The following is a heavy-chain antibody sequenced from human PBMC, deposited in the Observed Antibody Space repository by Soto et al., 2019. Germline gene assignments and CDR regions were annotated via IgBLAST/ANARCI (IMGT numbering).Heavy chain of an antibody. D-gene: IGHD2-15*01. CDR2: IYYSGTT. V-gene: IGHV4-59*08. CDR1: GGSIIDYY. Sequence: SETLSLTCTVSGGSIIDYYWSWIRQPPGKGLEWIGYIYYSGTTDYSPSLKSRVTISVDTSKNQFSLKLSSVTAADSAIYYCGGQRGGYYYYGMDVWGQGTAVTVSS. CDR3: GGQRGGYYYYGMDV. J-gene: IGHJ6*02.